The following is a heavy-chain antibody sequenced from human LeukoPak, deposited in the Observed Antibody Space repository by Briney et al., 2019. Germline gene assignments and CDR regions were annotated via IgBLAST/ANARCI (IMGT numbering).Heavy chain of an antibody. J-gene: IGHJ4*02. Sequence: GESLRISCKGSGYRFTSYWISWVRQMPGKGLEWMGRIDPSDSYTNYSPSFQGHVTISADKSISTAYLQWSSLKASDTAMYYCARRSPYYYGSGSYHEGDFDYWGQGTLVTVSS. V-gene: IGHV5-10-1*01. CDR2: IDPSDSYT. CDR3: ARRSPYYYGSGSYHEGDFDY. D-gene: IGHD3-10*01. CDR1: GYRFTSYW.